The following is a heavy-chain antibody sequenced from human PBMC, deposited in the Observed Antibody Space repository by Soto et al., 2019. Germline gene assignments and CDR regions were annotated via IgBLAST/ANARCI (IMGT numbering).Heavy chain of an antibody. V-gene: IGHV4-59*01. CDR2: IYYSGST. D-gene: IGHD3-10*01. CDR3: ARAPRANYGYPPYFDS. CDR1: GGSISSYY. J-gene: IGHJ4*02. Sequence: SETLSLTCTVSGGSISSYYWSWIRQPPGKGLEWIGYIYYSGSTNYNPSLKSRVTISVDTSKNQFSLKLSSVTAADTAVYYCARAPRANYGYPPYFDSWGQGTLVTASS.